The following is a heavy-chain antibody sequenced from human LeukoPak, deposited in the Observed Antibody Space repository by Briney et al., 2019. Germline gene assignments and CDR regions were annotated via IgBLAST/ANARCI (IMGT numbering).Heavy chain of an antibody. CDR2: IYSGGST. Sequence: GGSLRLSCAASGFTVSSNYMSWVRQAPGKGLEWVSVIYSGGSTYYADSVKGRFTISRDNSKNTLYLQMNSLRAEDTAVYYCAKVYYDSSGYYNYFDYWGQGTLVTVSS. CDR1: GFTVSSNY. D-gene: IGHD3-22*01. V-gene: IGHV3-53*01. CDR3: AKVYYDSSGYYNYFDY. J-gene: IGHJ4*02.